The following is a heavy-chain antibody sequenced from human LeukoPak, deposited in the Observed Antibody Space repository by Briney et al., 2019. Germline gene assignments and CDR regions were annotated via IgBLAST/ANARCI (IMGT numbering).Heavy chain of an antibody. J-gene: IGHJ6*02. CDR3: ARDADIVVVFPRGGMDV. D-gene: IGHD2-15*01. CDR2: ISSSSSYI. V-gene: IGHV3-21*01. Sequence: GGSLRLSCAASGFTFSSYAMSWVRQAPGKGLEWVSSISSSSSYIYYADSVKGRFTISRDNAKNSLYLQMNSLRAEDTAVYYCARDADIVVVFPRGGMDVWGQGTTVTVSS. CDR1: GFTFSSYA.